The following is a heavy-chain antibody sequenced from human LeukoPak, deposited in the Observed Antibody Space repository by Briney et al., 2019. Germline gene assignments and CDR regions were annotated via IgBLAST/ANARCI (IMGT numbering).Heavy chain of an antibody. D-gene: IGHD6-13*01. V-gene: IGHV3-23*01. Sequence: GGSLRLSCAASGFTFSSSAMSWVRQVPGKGLEWVSGISASGGSTSYADSVRGRFTISRDNSKNTLYLQMNSLRAEDTAVYYCAKVGSSWYFSYWGQGTLVTVSS. CDR3: AKVGSSWYFSY. CDR1: GFTFSSSA. J-gene: IGHJ4*02. CDR2: ISASGGST.